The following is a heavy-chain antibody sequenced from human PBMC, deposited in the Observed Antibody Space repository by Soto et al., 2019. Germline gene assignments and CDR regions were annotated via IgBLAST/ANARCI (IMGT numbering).Heavy chain of an antibody. CDR3: ARIDDDGASV. CDR1: GFSLSNARMG. CDR2: LFSNDEK. J-gene: IGHJ4*02. D-gene: IGHD1-1*01. Sequence: QVTLKESGPVLVKPTETLTLTCTVSGFSLSNARMGVSWIRQPPGTALEWLAHLFSNDEKAYTTSRRGRLTTSKDNPNSQVDPSTTNMDPVDTATDYGARIDDDGASVWGQGTLVTVAS. V-gene: IGHV2-26*01.